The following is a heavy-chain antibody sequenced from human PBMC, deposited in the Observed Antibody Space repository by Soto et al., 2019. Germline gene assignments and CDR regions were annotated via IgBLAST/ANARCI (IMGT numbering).Heavy chain of an antibody. J-gene: IGHJ4*02. D-gene: IGHD3-16*01. CDR2: VSYDGRKK. V-gene: IGHV3-30*01. CDR1: GFIFTSYI. CDR3: ARDKGLLFGCNFYS. Sequence: QVQLVESGGGVVQPRRSLRLSCAASGFIFTSYIVHWVRQAPGKGLEWVASVSYDGRKKHYADSVKGRFSISRDNSKNAVYLQMNSLRTSDTAVYYCARDKGLLFGCNFYSWGQGTQVTVSS.